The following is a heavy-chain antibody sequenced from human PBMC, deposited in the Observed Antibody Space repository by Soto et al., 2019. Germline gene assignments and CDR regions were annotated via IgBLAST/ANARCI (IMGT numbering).Heavy chain of an antibody. D-gene: IGHD6-6*01. J-gene: IGHJ6*02. CDR1: GFTFSDYY. CDR3: ARESVAAQYYYYGMDV. Sequence: GGSLRLSCAASGFTFSDYYVSWIRQAPGKGLEWVSYISSSGSTIYYADSVKGRFTISRDNAKNSLYLQMNSLRAEDTAVYYCARESVAAQYYYYGMDVWGQGTTVTVSS. V-gene: IGHV3-11*01. CDR2: ISSSGSTI.